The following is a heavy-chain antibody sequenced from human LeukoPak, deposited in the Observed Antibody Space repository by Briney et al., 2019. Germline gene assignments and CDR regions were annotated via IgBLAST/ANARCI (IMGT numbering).Heavy chain of an antibody. CDR2: SRNKENRYST. D-gene: IGHD2-15*01. Sequence: GGSLRLSCAASGFSFSVYYMAWVRQPPGKGLEWVGLSRNKENRYSTEYGASVKGRVTISRDDSKNLMYLEMKSLKSEDTAVYYCVREYFGGYDYWGQGTLVTVSS. CDR3: VREYFGGYDY. V-gene: IGHV3-72*01. J-gene: IGHJ4*02. CDR1: GFSFSVYY.